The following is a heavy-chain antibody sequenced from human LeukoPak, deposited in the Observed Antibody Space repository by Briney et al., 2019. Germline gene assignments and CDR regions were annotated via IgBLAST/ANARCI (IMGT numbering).Heavy chain of an antibody. J-gene: IGHJ4*02. D-gene: IGHD1-26*01. V-gene: IGHV3-7*05. CDR2: IKQGGSEK. CDR3: AREGQGYGGKDY. Sequence: GGSLRLSCVASGFTFSSHWMTWVRQAPGKGLEWVANIKQGGSEKHYVDSVKGRFTISRDDAKNSLYLQISSLRAVDTAVYYCAREGQGYGGKDYWGQGTRVTVSS. CDR1: GFTFSSHW.